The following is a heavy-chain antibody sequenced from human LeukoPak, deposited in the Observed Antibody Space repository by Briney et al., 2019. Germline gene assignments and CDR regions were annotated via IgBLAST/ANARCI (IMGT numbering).Heavy chain of an antibody. D-gene: IGHD4-11*01. CDR2: IQNSATT. V-gene: IGHV4-61*01. CDR1: GGSVNSGSYF. J-gene: IGHJ6*02. Sequence: PSETLSLTCTVSGGSVNSGSYFWSWFRQPPGKRLEWIGYIQNSATTNYNPSLESRVAIFVDSSKDQFSLRVTSVTAADTAVYYCGTDYSNFYGMDVWGQGTTVTVSS. CDR3: GTDYSNFYGMDV.